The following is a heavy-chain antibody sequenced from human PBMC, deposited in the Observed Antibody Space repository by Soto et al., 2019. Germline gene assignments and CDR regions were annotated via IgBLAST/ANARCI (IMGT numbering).Heavy chain of an antibody. CDR3: ARGLVVPAGIRYYYYGMDV. Sequence: GASVKVSCKASGGAFRNYSISWVLQAPGQGLEWMGGIIPIFNTANYAQKFQGRVTITADKSTSTAYMELSSLRSEDTAVYYCARGLVVPAGIRYYYYGMDVWGQGTTVTVSS. D-gene: IGHD2-2*01. CDR2: IIPIFNTA. CDR1: GGAFRNYS. J-gene: IGHJ6*02. V-gene: IGHV1-69*06.